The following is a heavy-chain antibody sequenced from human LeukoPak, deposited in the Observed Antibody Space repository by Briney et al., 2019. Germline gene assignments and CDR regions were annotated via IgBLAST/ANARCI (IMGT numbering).Heavy chain of an antibody. D-gene: IGHD4-17*01. CDR1: GFTFSSYW. CDR3: ARDPTVTTDAFDI. CDR2: INSEESST. Sequence: PGVSLRLSCAASGFTFSSYWMHWLRQAPGKGLVWVSRINSEESSTSYADSVKGRFTISRDNAKNTLYLQMNSLRAEDTAVYYCARDPTVTTDAFDIWGQGTMVTVSS. J-gene: IGHJ3*02. V-gene: IGHV3-74*01.